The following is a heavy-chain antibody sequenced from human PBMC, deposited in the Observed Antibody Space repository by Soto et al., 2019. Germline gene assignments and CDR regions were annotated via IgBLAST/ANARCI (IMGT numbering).Heavy chain of an antibody. V-gene: IGHV3-30*18. CDR3: AEDFGIAGYYMDV. CDR1: GFTFSSYG. Sequence: PGGSLRLSCAASGFTFSSYGMHWVRQAPGKGLEWVAVISYDGSNKYYADSVKGRFTISRDNSKNTLYLQMNSLRAEDTAVYYCAEDFGIAGYYMDVWGKGTTVTVSS. D-gene: IGHD6-13*01. J-gene: IGHJ6*03. CDR2: ISYDGSNK.